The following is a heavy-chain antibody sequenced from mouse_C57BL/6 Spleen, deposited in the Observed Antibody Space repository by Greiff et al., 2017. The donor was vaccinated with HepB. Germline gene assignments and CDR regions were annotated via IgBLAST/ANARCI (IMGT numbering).Heavy chain of an antibody. D-gene: IGHD3-2*02. CDR3: ARENSSGYVAMDY. V-gene: IGHV3-6*01. CDR2: ISYDGSN. J-gene: IGHJ4*01. Sequence: EVQRVESGPGLVKPSQSLSLTCSVTGYSITSGYYWNWIRQFPGNKLEWMGYISYDGSNNYNPSLKNRISITRDTSKNQFFLKLNSVTTEDTATYYCARENSSGYVAMDYWGQGTSVTVSS. CDR1: GYSITSGYY.